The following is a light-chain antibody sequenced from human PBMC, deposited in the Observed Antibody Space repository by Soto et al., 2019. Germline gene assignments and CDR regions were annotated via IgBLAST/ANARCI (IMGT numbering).Light chain of an antibody. CDR3: QQYNSYSGT. Sequence: DILMTQSPSTLSASVGDRVTITCRASQSISSWLAWYQQKPGKAPKLLIYKASSLESGVPSRFSGSGSGTEFTLTISSLQPDDFATYYCQQYNSYSGTFGQGNKVDIK. J-gene: IGKJ1*01. CDR2: KAS. V-gene: IGKV1-5*03. CDR1: QSISSW.